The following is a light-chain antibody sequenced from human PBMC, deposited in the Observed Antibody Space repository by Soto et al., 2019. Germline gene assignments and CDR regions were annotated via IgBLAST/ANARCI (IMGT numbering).Light chain of an antibody. Sequence: DIVITQSPLSLSVTPGESASISCRASQSLLQSNGYKYLDWYLQRPGQSPQLLIYLGSNRARGVPDRFSGSGTGTDLTLKISSVEADDVGVYYCMQALQTPITFGQGTRLEIK. CDR2: LGS. CDR1: QSLLQSNGYKY. J-gene: IGKJ5*01. V-gene: IGKV2-28*01. CDR3: MQALQTPIT.